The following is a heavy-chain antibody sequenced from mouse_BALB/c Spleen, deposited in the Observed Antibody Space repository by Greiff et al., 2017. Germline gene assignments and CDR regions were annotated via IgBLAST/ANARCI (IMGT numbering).Heavy chain of an antibody. V-gene: IGHV1S22*01. CDR1: GYTFTSYW. Sequence: LKQPGSELVRPGASVKLSCKASGYTFTSYWMHWVKQRPGQGLEWIGNIYPGSGSTNYDEKFKSKATLTVDTSSSTAYMQLSSLTSEDSAVYYCTRQRAFDYWGQGTTLTVSS. CDR3: TRQRAFDY. J-gene: IGHJ2*01. CDR2: IYPGSGST.